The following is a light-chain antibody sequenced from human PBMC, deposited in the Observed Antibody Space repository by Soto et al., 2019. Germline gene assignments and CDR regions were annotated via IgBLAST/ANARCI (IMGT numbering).Light chain of an antibody. CDR1: QSISGN. V-gene: IGKV3-15*01. J-gene: IGKJ4*01. CDR2: HTS. CDR3: QRYDNWPLT. Sequence: EIVLTHSTATLSVCPVEGSTLACRASQSISGNLAWYQQKPGLAPRLLIYHTSTRATGVPARFSGSGSGTEFSLTISSLQSEDSAVYYCQRYDNWPLTFGGGTKVDIK.